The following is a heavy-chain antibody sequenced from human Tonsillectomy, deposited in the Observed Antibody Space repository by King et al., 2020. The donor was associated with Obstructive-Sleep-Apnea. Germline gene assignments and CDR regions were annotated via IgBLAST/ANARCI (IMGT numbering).Heavy chain of an antibody. CDR2: IIPIFGTA. Sequence: GQLVQSGAEVKKPGSSVKVSCKVSGGTFSSYAISWVRQAPGQGLEWMGGIIPIFGTANYAQKFQGRVTITADESTSTAYMELSSLRSEDTAVYYCARGRWPRANTWTDYWGQGTLVTVSS. CDR1: GGTFSSYA. CDR3: ARGRWPRANTWTDY. V-gene: IGHV1-69*01. J-gene: IGHJ4*02. D-gene: IGHD5-24*01.